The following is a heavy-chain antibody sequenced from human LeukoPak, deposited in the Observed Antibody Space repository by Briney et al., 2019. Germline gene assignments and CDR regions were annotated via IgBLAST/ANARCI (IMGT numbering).Heavy chain of an antibody. CDR2: IYYSGST. J-gene: IGHJ6*02. V-gene: IGHV4-59*01. D-gene: IGHD2-2*01. CDR1: GGSISSYY. CDR3: AREDSTTPHYYGMDV. Sequence: SETLSLTCTVSGGSISSYYWSWIRQPPGKGLEWIGYIYYSGSTNYNPSLKSRVTISVDTSKNQFSLKLSSVTAADTAVYYCAREDSTTPHYYGMDVWGQGTTVTVSS.